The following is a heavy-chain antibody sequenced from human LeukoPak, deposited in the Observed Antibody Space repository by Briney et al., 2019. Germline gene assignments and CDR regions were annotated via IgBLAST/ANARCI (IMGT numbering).Heavy chain of an antibody. CDR3: ASRPADTTWYGVFDY. Sequence: SETLSLTCRFSVGSINSHYWSWIRQPPGKRREWIGYIFNTENTNYNPTLASRVTMSVDSSRAQFFLSLSPVTAADTAIYYCASRPADTTWYGVFDYWGQGTLVTVSS. D-gene: IGHD3-10*01. CDR1: VGSINSHY. J-gene: IGHJ4*02. CDR2: IFNTENT. V-gene: IGHV4-59*11.